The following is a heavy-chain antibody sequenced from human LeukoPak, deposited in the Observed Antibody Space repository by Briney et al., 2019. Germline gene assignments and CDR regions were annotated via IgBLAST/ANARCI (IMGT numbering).Heavy chain of an antibody. V-gene: IGHV4-59*01. CDR3: ARSGTLTGYLY. J-gene: IGHJ4*02. CDR2: IYYSGST. D-gene: IGHD3-9*01. Sequence: SETLSLTCTVSGGSLSSYYWTWIRQPPGKGLKWIGYIYYSGSTNYNPSLKSRVTMSVDTFKNQFSLKLNTVTAADTAVYYCARSGTLTGYLYWGQRALVTVSS. CDR1: GGSLSSYY.